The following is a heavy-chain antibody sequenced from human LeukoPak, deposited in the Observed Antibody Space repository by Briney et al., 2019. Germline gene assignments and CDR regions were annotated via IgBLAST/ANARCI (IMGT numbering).Heavy chain of an antibody. CDR1: GGSISSSSYY. Sequence: SETLSLTCTVSGGSISSSSYYWGWIRQPPGKGLEWIGSIYYSGSTYYNPSLKSRVTISVDTSKNQFSLKLSSVTAADTAVYYCAREGGTTIRFDPWGQGTLVTVSS. J-gene: IGHJ5*02. V-gene: IGHV4-39*07. CDR3: AREGGTTIRFDP. D-gene: IGHD1-1*01. CDR2: IYYSGST.